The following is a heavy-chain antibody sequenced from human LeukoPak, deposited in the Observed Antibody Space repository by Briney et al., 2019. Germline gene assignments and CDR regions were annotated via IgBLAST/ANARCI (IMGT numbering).Heavy chain of an antibody. CDR3: ARDLNWIQIDY. V-gene: IGHV3-74*01. D-gene: IGHD1-20*01. CDR2: INTDGSTT. CDR1: GFTFNTHW. Sequence: GGCLRLSCAASGFTFNTHWMHWVRQAPGKGLVWVSRINTDGSTTNYADSVKGRFTISRDNAKNTLYLQMNSLRAEDTAVYYCARDLNWIQIDYWGQGSLVSVAS. J-gene: IGHJ4*02.